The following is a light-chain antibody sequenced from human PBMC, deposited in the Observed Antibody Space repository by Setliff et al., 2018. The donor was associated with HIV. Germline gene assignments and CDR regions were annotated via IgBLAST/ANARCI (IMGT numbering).Light chain of an antibody. J-gene: IGLJ1*01. Sequence: QSVLTQPASVSGSPGQSITISCTGTSSDVGGYNSVSWYQQHPGKAPKVIIYEVTDRPSGVSDRFSGSKSGNTASLTISGLQAEDEADYYCSSCTSRNSYVFGTGTKVTVL. CDR3: SSCTSRNSYV. CDR1: SSDVGGYNS. V-gene: IGLV2-14*01. CDR2: EVT.